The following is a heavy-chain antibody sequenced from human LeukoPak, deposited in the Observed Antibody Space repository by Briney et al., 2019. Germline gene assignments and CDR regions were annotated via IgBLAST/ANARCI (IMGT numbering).Heavy chain of an antibody. J-gene: IGHJ4*02. CDR1: GYTFTSYY. D-gene: IGHD3-3*01. V-gene: IGHV1-46*01. Sequence: GASVKVSCKASGYTFTSYYMHWVRPAPGQGLEWMGIINPSGGSTSYAQKFQGRVTMTRDTSTSTVYMELSSLRSDDTAVYYCARMAGIPTYYDFWSGSLLAPFDYWGQGTLVTVSS. CDR2: INPSGGST. CDR3: ARMAGIPTYYDFWSGSLLAPFDY.